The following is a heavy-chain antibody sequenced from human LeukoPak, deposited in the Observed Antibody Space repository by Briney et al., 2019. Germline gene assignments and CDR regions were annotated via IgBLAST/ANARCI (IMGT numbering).Heavy chain of an antibody. J-gene: IGHJ4*02. Sequence: GGSLRLSCAASGFTFSSYAMSWVRQAPGKGLAWVSTISGGSGSTYCADSVKGRFTISRDNSKNTLYLQMNSLRAEDTAVYYCARFRITMYDYWGQGTLVTVSS. CDR3: ARFRITMYDY. CDR2: ISGGSGST. CDR1: GFTFSSYA. V-gene: IGHV3-23*01. D-gene: IGHD3-10*02.